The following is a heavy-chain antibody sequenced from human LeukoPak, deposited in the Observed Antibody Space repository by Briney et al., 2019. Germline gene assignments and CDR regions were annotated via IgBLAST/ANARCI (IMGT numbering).Heavy chain of an antibody. V-gene: IGHV3-23*01. CDR3: ARDRQLVRGDY. CDR1: GFTFSSYA. D-gene: IGHD6-13*01. Sequence: GGSLRLSCAASGFTFSSYAMSWVRQAPGKGLEWVSTISGGDGSTYYAVSVKGRFTISRDNAKNSLYLQMNSLRAEDTAVYYCARDRQLVRGDYWGQGTLVTVSS. J-gene: IGHJ4*02. CDR2: ISGGDGST.